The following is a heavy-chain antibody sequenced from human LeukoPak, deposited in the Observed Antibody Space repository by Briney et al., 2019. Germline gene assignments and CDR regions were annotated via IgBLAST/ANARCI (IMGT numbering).Heavy chain of an antibody. V-gene: IGHV3-33*01. J-gene: IGHJ4*02. D-gene: IGHD6-19*01. CDR1: GFNFSSYG. CDR2: IWYDGSNK. CDR3: ARDHSSGWYSDYFDY. Sequence: GGSLRLSCAASGFNFSSYGMHWVRQAPAKGLEWVAVIWYDGSNKYYADSVKGRFTISRDNSKNTLYLQMNSLRAEDTAVYYCARDHSSGWYSDYFDYWGQGTLVTVSS.